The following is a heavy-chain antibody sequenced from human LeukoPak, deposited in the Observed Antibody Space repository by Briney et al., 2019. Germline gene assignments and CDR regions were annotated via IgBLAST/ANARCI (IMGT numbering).Heavy chain of an antibody. CDR3: AKGGIYRGTYYYYMDV. Sequence: ASVKVSCKASGYTFTSYYMHWVRQAPGQGLEWMGIINPSGGSTSYAQKFQGRVTMTRDTSSSTVYMELSSLRSEDMALYHCAKGGIYRGTYYYYMDVWGKGTTVTVSS. J-gene: IGHJ6*03. CDR1: GYTFTSYY. CDR2: INPSGGST. V-gene: IGHV1-46*01. D-gene: IGHD1-26*01.